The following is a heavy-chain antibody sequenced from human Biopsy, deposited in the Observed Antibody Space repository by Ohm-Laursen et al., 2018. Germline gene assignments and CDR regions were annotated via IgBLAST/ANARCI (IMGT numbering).Heavy chain of an antibody. CDR1: GGSISSGGYY. CDR3: ARGSNDFGGLYFPR. D-gene: IGHD4-23*01. V-gene: IGHV4-31*02. CDR2: IYYSGST. J-gene: IGHJ4*02. Sequence: TLSFTWTVSGGSISSGGYYWSWIRQHPGKGLEWIGYIYYSGSTYYNPSLKSRVDISPDTSKNQFSLKLNSLTAADTAVYYCARGSNDFGGLYFPRWGQGTLLTVSS.